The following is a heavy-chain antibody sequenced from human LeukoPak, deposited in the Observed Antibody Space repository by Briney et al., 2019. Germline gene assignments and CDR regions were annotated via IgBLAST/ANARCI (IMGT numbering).Heavy chain of an antibody. D-gene: IGHD2-2*01. V-gene: IGHV4-39*01. Sequence: SETLSLTCTVSGGSISSSSYYWGWIRRPPGKGLEWIGIIYYSGGTYYNPSLKSRLTISVDTSKNQFSLKLSSVTATDTAVYYCARRGYCSSTSCYEYWFDPWGQGTLVTVSS. CDR2: IYYSGGT. J-gene: IGHJ5*02. CDR3: ARRGYCSSTSCYEYWFDP. CDR1: GGSISSSSYY.